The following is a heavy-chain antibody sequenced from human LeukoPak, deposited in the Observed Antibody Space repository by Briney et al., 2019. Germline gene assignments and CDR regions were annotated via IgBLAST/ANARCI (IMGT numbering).Heavy chain of an antibody. Sequence: SETLSLTCTVSGGSISSGNYYWNWIRQPPGKGLEWIGSIHYSGSTYYNPSLKSRVTVSVDTSKNQFSLKLSSVTATDTAVYYCARSGTYYRTFDFWGQGTLVTVSS. CDR3: ARSGTYYRTFDF. J-gene: IGHJ4*02. CDR1: GGSISSGNYY. V-gene: IGHV4-39*01. CDR2: IHYSGST. D-gene: IGHD1-26*01.